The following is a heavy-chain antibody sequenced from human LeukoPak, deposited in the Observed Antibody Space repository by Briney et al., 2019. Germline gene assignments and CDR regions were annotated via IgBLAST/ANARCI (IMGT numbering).Heavy chain of an antibody. CDR2: IYYSGST. CDR1: GGSISSYY. J-gene: IGHJ4*02. Sequence: SETLSLTCTVSGGSISSYYWSWIRQPPGKGLEWIGYIYYSGSTNYNPSLKSRVTISVDTSKNQFSLKLSSVTAADTAVDYGARVYRTVFDYWGQGTLVTVSS. V-gene: IGHV4-59*01. D-gene: IGHD2/OR15-2a*01. CDR3: ARVYRTVFDY.